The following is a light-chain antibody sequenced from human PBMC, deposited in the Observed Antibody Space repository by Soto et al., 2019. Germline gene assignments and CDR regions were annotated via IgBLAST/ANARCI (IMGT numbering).Light chain of an antibody. Sequence: QSALTQPASVSGSPGQSIAIYCTGTSSDVGGYNYVSWYQQHPGKAPKLMIYDVSNRPSGVSDRFSGSKSGNTASLTISGLQAEDEADYYCSSYRTSSTAVLFGGGTKLTVL. CDR2: DVS. CDR1: SSDVGGYNY. CDR3: SSYRTSSTAVL. V-gene: IGLV2-14*01. J-gene: IGLJ2*01.